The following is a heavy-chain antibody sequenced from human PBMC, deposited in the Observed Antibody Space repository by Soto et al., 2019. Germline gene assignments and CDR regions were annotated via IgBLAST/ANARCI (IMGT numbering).Heavy chain of an antibody. V-gene: IGHV4-34*01. CDR1: GGSFSGYY. CDR3: ARAGNVDIVATTPYYFDY. Sequence: SETLSLTCAVYGGSFSGYYWSWIRQPPGKGLEWIGEINHSGSTNYNPSLKSRVTISVDTSKNQFSLKLSSVTAADTAVYYCARAGNVDIVATTPYYFDYWGQGTLVTVSS. D-gene: IGHD5-12*01. J-gene: IGHJ4*02. CDR2: INHSGST.